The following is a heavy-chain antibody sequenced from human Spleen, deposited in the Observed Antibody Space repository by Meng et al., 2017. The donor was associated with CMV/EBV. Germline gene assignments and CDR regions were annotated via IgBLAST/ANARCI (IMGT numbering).Heavy chain of an antibody. CDR3: ARDRDSGSYYGGYYFDY. CDR2: IYTSGST. CDR1: GGSISSYY. V-gene: IGHV4-4*07. Sequence: QVQLQESGPGLVKPSGXXXXXCXVSGGSISSYYWSWIRQPAGKGLEWIGRIYTSGSTNYDPSLKSRVTMSVDTSKNQFSLKLSSVTAADTAVYYCARDRDSGSYYGGYYFDYWGQGTLVTVSS. J-gene: IGHJ4*02. D-gene: IGHD1-26*01.